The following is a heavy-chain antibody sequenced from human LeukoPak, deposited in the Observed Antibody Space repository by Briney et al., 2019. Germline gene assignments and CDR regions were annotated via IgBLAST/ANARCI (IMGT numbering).Heavy chain of an antibody. J-gene: IGHJ4*02. CDR3: ARLMNTPDVIATPDY. V-gene: IGHV4-38-2*01. Sequence: PSETLSLTCAVSGYSMSSGYYWGWIRQPPGKGLEWIGSIYHSGSTYYNPSLKSRVTISVDTSKNQFSLKLSSVTAAGTAVYYCARLMNTPDVIATPDYWGQGTLVTVSS. CDR1: GYSMSSGYY. D-gene: IGHD2-21*01. CDR2: IYHSGST.